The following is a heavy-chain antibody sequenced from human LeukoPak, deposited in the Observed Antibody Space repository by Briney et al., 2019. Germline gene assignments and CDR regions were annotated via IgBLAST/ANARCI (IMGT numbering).Heavy chain of an antibody. V-gene: IGHV3-30*18. CDR2: ISYDTRNK. J-gene: IGHJ4*02. CDR3: AKDKTRSGRSFFDY. D-gene: IGHD2-15*01. Sequence: GTSLRLSCAASGFTFSSYGMHWVRQAPGKGLEWVAVISYDTRNKYYGDSVKGRFTISRDNSKNTLFLQMNNLRAEDTAVYYCAKDKTRSGRSFFDYWGQGTLVTVSS. CDR1: GFTFSSYG.